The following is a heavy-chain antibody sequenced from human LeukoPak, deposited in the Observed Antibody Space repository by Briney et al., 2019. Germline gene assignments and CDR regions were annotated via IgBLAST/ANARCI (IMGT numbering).Heavy chain of an antibody. CDR2: ISYDGSNK. D-gene: IGHD5-24*01. CDR1: GFTFSSYG. J-gene: IGHJ4*02. V-gene: IGHV3-30*18. Sequence: GGSLRLSCAASGFTFSSYGMHWVRQAPGKGREWVAVISYDGSNKYYADSVKGRFTISRDNSKNTLYLQMNSLRAEDTAVYYCAKDVSQRRDGYNYFDYWGQGTLVTVSS. CDR3: AKDVSQRRDGYNYFDY.